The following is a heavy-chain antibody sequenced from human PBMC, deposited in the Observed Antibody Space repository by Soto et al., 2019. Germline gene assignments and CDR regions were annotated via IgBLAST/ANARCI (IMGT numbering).Heavy chain of an antibody. CDR1: GFTFSNYG. Sequence: GSLRLSCSASGFTFSNYGMHLVRQAPGKGLEWVAIIWHDGNNKYYADSVRGRFIISRDNSKNRLYLQMNSLRAEDTAVYYCASDLVGASDSYGLDVWGQGTPVTVSS. J-gene: IGHJ6*02. CDR3: ASDLVGASDSYGLDV. CDR2: IWHDGNNK. V-gene: IGHV3-33*01. D-gene: IGHD1-26*01.